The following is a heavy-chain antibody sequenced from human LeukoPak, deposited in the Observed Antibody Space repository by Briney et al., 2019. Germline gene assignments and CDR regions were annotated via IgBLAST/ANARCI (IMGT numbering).Heavy chain of an antibody. V-gene: IGHV3-7*03. CDR1: GFTFSSYW. CDR2: IKQDGSEK. J-gene: IGHJ3*02. D-gene: IGHD1-7*01. CDR3: AKERITGTTGAFDI. Sequence: LAGGSLRLSCAASGFTFSSYWMSWVRQAPGKGLEWVAKIKQDGSEKYYGDSVKGRFTISRDNAKNSLYLQMNSLRAEDTAVYYCAKERITGTTGAFDIWGQGTMVAVSS.